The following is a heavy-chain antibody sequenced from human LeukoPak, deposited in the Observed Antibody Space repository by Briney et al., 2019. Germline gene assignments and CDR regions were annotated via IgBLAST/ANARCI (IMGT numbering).Heavy chain of an antibody. V-gene: IGHV1-18*04. CDR1: GYIFPDYY. CDR2: ISAYNGST. D-gene: IGHD3-10*01. J-gene: IGHJ6*02. CDR3: ARQGTQIYYYYGMDV. Sequence: ASVKVSCKGSGYIFPDYYIYWMRQAPGQGLEWMGWISAYNGSTNYAQKLQGRVTMTTDTSTSTAYMELRSLRSDDTAVYYCARQGTQIYYYYGMDVWGQGTTVTVSS.